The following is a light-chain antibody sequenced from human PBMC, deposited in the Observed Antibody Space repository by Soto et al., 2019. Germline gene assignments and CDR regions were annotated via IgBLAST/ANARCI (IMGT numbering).Light chain of an antibody. CDR2: DAY. J-gene: IGKJ5*01. CDR3: QQRHMWPIT. Sequence: EVVLTQSPVTLSLSPGERATLSCRASQSFRCLLAWYQQKPGQAPRLLISDAYNRDTGIPPRFSGSGSGTDFTLTISSLEPEDSAVYYCQQRHMWPITFGQGTRLEIK. CDR1: QSFRCL. V-gene: IGKV3-11*01.